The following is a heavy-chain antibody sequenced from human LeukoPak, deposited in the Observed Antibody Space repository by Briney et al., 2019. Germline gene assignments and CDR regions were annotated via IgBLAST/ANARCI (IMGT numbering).Heavy chain of an antibody. J-gene: IGHJ4*02. Sequence: GGSLRLSCAASGFSVRTTYMSWVRQAPGKGLEWVSVLYTGGGTDHADSVKGRFTISRDNPKNTVYLQMNSVRAEDTAVYYCARGAARMVEIATIISFEYWGQGTLVTVSS. CDR1: GFSVRTTY. D-gene: IGHD5-24*01. CDR3: ARGAARMVEIATIISFEY. V-gene: IGHV3-53*05. CDR2: LYTGGGT.